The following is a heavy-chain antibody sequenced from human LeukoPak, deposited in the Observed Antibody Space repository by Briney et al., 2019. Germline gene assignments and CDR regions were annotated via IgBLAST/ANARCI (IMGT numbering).Heavy chain of an antibody. CDR3: ARVKVSESYYFDY. J-gene: IGHJ4*02. D-gene: IGHD5/OR15-5a*01. Sequence: GGSLRLSCAASGFTFSSYAMSWVRQAPGKGLEWVSAISGSGGTTYYADSVKGRFTISRENAKNSLYLQMNSLRAGDTAVYYCARVKVSESYYFDYWGQGTLVTVSP. V-gene: IGHV3-23*01. CDR2: ISGSGGTT. CDR1: GFTFSSYA.